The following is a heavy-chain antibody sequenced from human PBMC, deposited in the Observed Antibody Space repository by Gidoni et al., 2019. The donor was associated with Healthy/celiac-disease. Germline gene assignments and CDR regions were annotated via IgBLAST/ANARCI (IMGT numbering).Heavy chain of an antibody. D-gene: IGHD3-10*01. J-gene: IGHJ4*02. CDR1: GFTFSSYA. CDR3: ASHRGFREFRFDY. V-gene: IGHV3-23*01. Sequence: EVQLLESGGGLVQPGGSLRLSCAASGFTFSSYAMSWVRQAPGKGLEWVSAISGSGGSTYYADSVKGRFTISRDNSKNTLYLQMNSLRAEDTAVYYCASHRGFREFRFDYWGQGTLVTVSS. CDR2: ISGSGGST.